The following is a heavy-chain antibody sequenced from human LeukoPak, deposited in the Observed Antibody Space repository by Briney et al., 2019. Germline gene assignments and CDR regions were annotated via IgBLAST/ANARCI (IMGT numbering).Heavy chain of an antibody. CDR3: ARDLPWGPGYFDY. J-gene: IGHJ4*02. CDR1: GFTFSSYS. CDR2: ISSSSSYI. Sequence: PGGSLRLSCAASGFTFSSYSMNWVRQAPGKGLEWVSSISSSSSYIYYADSVKGRFTISRDNAKNSLYLQMNSLRAEDTAVYYCARDLPWGPGYFDYWGQGTLVTVSS. D-gene: IGHD3-16*01. V-gene: IGHV3-21*01.